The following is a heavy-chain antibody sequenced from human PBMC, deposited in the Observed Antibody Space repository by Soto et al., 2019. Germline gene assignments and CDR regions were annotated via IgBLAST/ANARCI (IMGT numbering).Heavy chain of an antibody. J-gene: IGHJ6*03. CDR1: GYTFTGSY. CDR2: INPNSGGT. D-gene: IGHD3-10*01. CDR3: ARCKFFYGSGSGMDYYYMDF. V-gene: IGHV1-2*04. Sequence: ASVEVSCTASGYTFTGSYMHWVRQAPGQGLEWMGWINPNSGGTNYAQKLQGWVTMTRDTSISTAYMELSRLRSDDTAVYYCARCKFFYGSGSGMDYYYMDFWGKGTTVTVSS.